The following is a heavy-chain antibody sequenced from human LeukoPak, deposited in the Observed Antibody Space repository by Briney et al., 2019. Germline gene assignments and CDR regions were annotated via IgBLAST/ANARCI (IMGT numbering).Heavy chain of an antibody. Sequence: GGSLRLSCAASGFTFSSYSMNWVRQAPGKGLEWVSSISSSSSYIYYADSVKGRFTISRDNAKNSLYLQMNSLRADDTAVYYCAKGTTVARYYAMDVWGQGTTVTVSS. CDR2: ISSSSSYI. V-gene: IGHV3-21*04. J-gene: IGHJ6*02. CDR1: GFTFSSYS. D-gene: IGHD3-16*02. CDR3: AKGTTVARYYAMDV.